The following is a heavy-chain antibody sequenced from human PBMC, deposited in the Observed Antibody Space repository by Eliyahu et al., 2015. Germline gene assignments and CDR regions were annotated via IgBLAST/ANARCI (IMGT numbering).Heavy chain of an antibody. CDR1: GFTLSDSA. J-gene: IGHJ6*02. Sequence: EVHLVESGGGLVQPGGSLKLSCAASGFTLSDSATHWVRQAPGKGLEWGGRIRSRRNSHATAYAASVTGRFTISRDESRDTAYLQMNSLKTEDTAVYYCTRREGNNYGMDVWGQGTTVTVSS. CDR2: IRSRRNSHAT. CDR3: TRREGNNYGMDV. V-gene: IGHV3-73*02.